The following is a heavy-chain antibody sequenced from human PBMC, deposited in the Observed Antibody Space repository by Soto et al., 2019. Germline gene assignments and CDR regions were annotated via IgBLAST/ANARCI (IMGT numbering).Heavy chain of an antibody. CDR1: GGSFSGYY. J-gene: IGHJ4*02. Sequence: PSETLSLTCAVYGGSFSGYYWSWIRQPPGKGLEWIGEINHSGSTNYNPSLKSRVTISVDTSKNQFSLKLSSVTAADTAVYYCARGWSSSLPIGYYFDYWGQGTLVTVSS. D-gene: IGHD6-13*01. V-gene: IGHV4-34*01. CDR3: ARGWSSSLPIGYYFDY. CDR2: INHSGST.